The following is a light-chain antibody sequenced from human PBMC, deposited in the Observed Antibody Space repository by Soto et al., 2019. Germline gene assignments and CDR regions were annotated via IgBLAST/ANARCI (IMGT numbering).Light chain of an antibody. CDR3: ASWDDSLSAWL. V-gene: IGLV1-47*02. J-gene: IGLJ3*02. Sequence: QSVLTQPPSASGTPGQKVTISCSGSSSNIGKSYVYWYRQLPGTAPKLLIYTDNQRPSGVPDRFSGSKSGTSASLAISGLRSEDDADYYCASWDDSLSAWLFGGGTKQTVL. CDR2: TDN. CDR1: SSNIGKSY.